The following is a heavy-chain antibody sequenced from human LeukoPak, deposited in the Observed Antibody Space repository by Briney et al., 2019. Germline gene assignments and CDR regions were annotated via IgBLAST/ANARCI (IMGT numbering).Heavy chain of an antibody. CDR2: IKQDGSEK. Sequence: GGSLRLSCAASGFTFSDFWMTWVRQAPGKGLEWVANIKQDGSEKYYVDSVKGRFTVSRDNANNSLLLQMNSRRGDDAAVYYCAREPLDTSGYYYGTLDYWGQGTLVTVSS. J-gene: IGHJ4*02. CDR3: AREPLDTSGYYYGTLDY. CDR1: GFTFSDFW. D-gene: IGHD3-22*01. V-gene: IGHV3-7*01.